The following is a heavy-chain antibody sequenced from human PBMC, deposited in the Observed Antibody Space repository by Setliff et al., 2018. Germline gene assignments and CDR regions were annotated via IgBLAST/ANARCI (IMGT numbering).Heavy chain of an antibody. Sequence: PGGSLRPSWSAPGFTFSSYSMNWVRQAPGKGLEWVSGIRAGSDNIAYADSVKGRFTISRDNAKNSLYLQLDSLRPDDTAFYYCARGHCTTISCFLDHWGQGIMVTVSS. J-gene: IGHJ4*02. CDR2: IRAGSDNI. CDR3: ARGHCTTISCFLDH. V-gene: IGHV3-21*04. CDR1: GFTFSSYS. D-gene: IGHD2-8*01.